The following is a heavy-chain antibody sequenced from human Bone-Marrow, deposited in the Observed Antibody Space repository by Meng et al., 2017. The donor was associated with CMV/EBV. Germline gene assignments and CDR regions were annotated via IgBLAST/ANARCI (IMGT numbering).Heavy chain of an antibody. J-gene: IGHJ4*02. V-gene: IGHV1-2*02. CDR2: INPNSGGT. Sequence: ASLKVSCKASGYTFTGYYMHWVRQAPGQGLEWMGWINPNSGGTNYAQKFQGRVTMTGDTSISIAYMELSRLRSDDTAVYYCARIKSAIAVAASFDYWGQGTLATVPS. D-gene: IGHD6-19*01. CDR3: ARIKSAIAVAASFDY. CDR1: GYTFTGYY.